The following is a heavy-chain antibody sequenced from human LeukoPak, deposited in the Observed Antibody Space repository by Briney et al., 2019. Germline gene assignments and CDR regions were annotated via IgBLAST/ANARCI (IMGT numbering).Heavy chain of an antibody. CDR1: GYSFTSFG. V-gene: IGHV1-18*01. Sequence: ASVKVSCKASGYSFTSFGISWVRQAPGQGLEWMGWISTYNANTNYAQKYQGRVTMTTDTSTSTAYMELRSLRSDDTAVYFCARVFXFGDYIWGSYRYYFDYWGQGTLVTVSS. J-gene: IGHJ4*02. D-gene: IGHD3-16*02. CDR2: ISTYNANT. CDR3: ARVFXFGDYIWGSYRYYFDY.